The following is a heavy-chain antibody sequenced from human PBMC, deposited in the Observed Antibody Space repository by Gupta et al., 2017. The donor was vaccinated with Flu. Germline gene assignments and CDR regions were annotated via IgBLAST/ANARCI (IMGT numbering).Heavy chain of an antibody. Sequence: QVQLVESGGGLVKPGGSLRLPCAPSGFSLSDYYMSWIRQAPGNGLEWISHISSSGNNIYYADSVKGRFTVSRDNSKNSLFLQMNSLRAEDTAVYYCARVFSGLRVVTGMGGMDVWGKGTTVIVSS. J-gene: IGHJ6*04. V-gene: IGHV3-11*01. CDR3: ARVFSGLRVVTGMGGMDV. CDR2: ISSSGNNI. CDR1: GFSLSDYY. D-gene: IGHD2-21*02.